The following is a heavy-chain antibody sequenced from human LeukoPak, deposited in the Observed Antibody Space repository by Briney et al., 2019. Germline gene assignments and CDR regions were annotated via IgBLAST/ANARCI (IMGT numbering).Heavy chain of an antibody. Sequence: SETLSLTCTVSGGSVSSGSYYWSWIRQPPGKGLEWIGYIYYSGSTSYNPSLKSRVTISVDTSKNQFSLKLSSVTAADTAVYYCARDMVRGPLDYWGQGTLVTVSS. V-gene: IGHV4-61*01. CDR3: ARDMVRGPLDY. CDR1: GGSVSSGSYY. D-gene: IGHD3-10*01. CDR2: IYYSGST. J-gene: IGHJ4*02.